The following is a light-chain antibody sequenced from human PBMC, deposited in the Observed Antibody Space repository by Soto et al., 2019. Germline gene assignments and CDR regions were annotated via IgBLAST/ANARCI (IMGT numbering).Light chain of an antibody. CDR3: CSYAGSYTFV. Sequence: QSVLTQPRSVSGSPGQSVTISCTGTSSDVGGYDYVSWYQQHPGKAPKLIIHNVNKRPSGVPDSFSGSKSVNTASLTIYGLQAADEAAYYCCSYAGSYTFVFGSGTKVTVL. V-gene: IGLV2-11*01. J-gene: IGLJ1*01. CDR1: SSDVGGYDY. CDR2: NVN.